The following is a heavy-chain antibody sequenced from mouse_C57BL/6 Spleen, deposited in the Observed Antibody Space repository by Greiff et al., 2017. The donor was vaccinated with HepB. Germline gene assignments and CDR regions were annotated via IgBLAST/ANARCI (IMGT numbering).Heavy chain of an antibody. D-gene: IGHD2-14*01. CDR1: GYSITSGYY. J-gene: IGHJ1*03. CDR3: AREEEISVRWYFDV. CDR2: ISYDGSN. Sequence: EVQLQQSGPGLVKPSQSLSLTCSVTGYSITSGYYWNWIRQFPGNKLEWMGYISYDGSNNYNPSLKNRISITRDTSKNQFFLKLNSVTTEDTATYYCAREEEISVRWYFDVWGTGTTVTVSS. V-gene: IGHV3-6*01.